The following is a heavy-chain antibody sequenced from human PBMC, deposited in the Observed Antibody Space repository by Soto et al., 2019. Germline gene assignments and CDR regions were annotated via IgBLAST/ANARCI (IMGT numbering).Heavy chain of an antibody. CDR2: ISSSSSTI. J-gene: IGHJ6*02. CDR1: GFTFSSYS. V-gene: IGHV3-48*02. Sequence: PGGSLRLSCAASGFTFSSYSMNWVRQAPGKGLEWVSYISSSSSTIYYADSVKGRFTISRDNAKNSLYLQMNSLRDEDTAVYYCARDWDGDYGDTYYYYYGMDVWGQGTTVTVSS. D-gene: IGHD4-17*01. CDR3: ARDWDGDYGDTYYYYYGMDV.